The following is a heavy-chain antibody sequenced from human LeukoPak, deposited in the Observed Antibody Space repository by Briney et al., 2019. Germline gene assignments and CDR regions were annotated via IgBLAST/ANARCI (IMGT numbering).Heavy chain of an antibody. V-gene: IGHV4-34*01. D-gene: IGHD6-19*01. CDR2: INHSGST. Sequence: KPSETLSLTCAVYGGSSSGYYLSWIRQPPGKGLEWIGEINHSGSTNYNPSLKSRVTISVDTSKNQFSLKLSSVTAADTAVYYCARMAVAGSYWGQGTLVTVSS. J-gene: IGHJ4*02. CDR1: GGSSSGYY. CDR3: ARMAVAGSY.